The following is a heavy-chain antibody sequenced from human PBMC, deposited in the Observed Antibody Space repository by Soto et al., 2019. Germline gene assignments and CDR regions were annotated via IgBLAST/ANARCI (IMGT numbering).Heavy chain of an antibody. CDR2: ISAYNGNT. D-gene: IGHD6-13*01. CDR1: GYTFTSYG. Sequence: ASVKVSCKASGYTFTSYGISWVRQAPGQGLEWMGWISAYNGNTNYAQKLQGRVTMTTDTSTSTANMKMRSLRSDDTEVNYYARDPGYSSSWHGMDVWGQGTTVTVSS. J-gene: IGHJ6*02. V-gene: IGHV1-18*01. CDR3: ARDPGYSSSWHGMDV.